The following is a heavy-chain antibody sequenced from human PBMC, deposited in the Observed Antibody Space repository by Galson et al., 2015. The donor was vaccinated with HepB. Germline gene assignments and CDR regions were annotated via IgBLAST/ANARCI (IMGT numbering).Heavy chain of an antibody. CDR1: GFTFSSYA. CDR3: AKRVEYSTSSGRAFDI. CDR2: ISGSGGRT. V-gene: IGHV3-23*01. J-gene: IGHJ3*02. Sequence: SLRLSCAASGFTFSSYAMNWVRQAPGKGLEWVSIISGSGGRTYYADSAKGRFTISRDNSKNTLYLQMNSLRAEDTAVYYCAKRVEYSTSSGRAFDIWGQGTMVTVSS. D-gene: IGHD6-6*01.